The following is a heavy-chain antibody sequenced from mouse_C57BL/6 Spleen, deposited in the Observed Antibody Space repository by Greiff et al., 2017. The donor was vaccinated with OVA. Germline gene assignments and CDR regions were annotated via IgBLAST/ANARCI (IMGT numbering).Heavy chain of an antibody. CDR3: ARSGDYEYFDY. CDR1: GYTFTNYW. CDR2: IYPGGGYT. Sequence: QVQLKESGAELVRPGTSVKMSCKASGYTFTNYWIGWAKQRPGHGLEWIGDIYPGGGYTNYNEKFKGKATLTADKSSSTAYMQFSSLTSEDSAIYYCARSGDYEYFDYWGQGTTLTVSS. V-gene: IGHV1-63*01. J-gene: IGHJ2*01. D-gene: IGHD2-4*01.